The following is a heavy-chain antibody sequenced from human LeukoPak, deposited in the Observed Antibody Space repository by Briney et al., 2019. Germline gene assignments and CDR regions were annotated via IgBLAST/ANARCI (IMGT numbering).Heavy chain of an antibody. CDR1: GFTFSDYS. CDR2: ISSIGATI. V-gene: IGHV3-48*01. J-gene: IGHJ4*02. D-gene: IGHD1-1*01. CDR3: ARGPYKYVISANPDY. Sequence: GGSLRLSCAASGFTFSDYSMNWVRQATGKGLEWVSYISSIGATIYYADSVKGRFTISRDNAKNSLFLQMNSLRAEDTAVYYRARGPYKYVISANPDYWGQGTLVTVSS.